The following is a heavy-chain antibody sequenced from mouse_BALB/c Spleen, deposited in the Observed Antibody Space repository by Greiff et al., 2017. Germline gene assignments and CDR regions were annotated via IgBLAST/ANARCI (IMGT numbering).Heavy chain of an antibody. J-gene: IGHJ1*01. CDR3: TRGGNYGYFDV. V-gene: IGHV1-69*02. CDR2: IYPSDSYT. D-gene: IGHD2-1*01. CDR1: GYTFTSSW. Sequence: QVQLQQSGAELVRPGASVKLSCKASGYTFTSSWINWVKQRPGQGLEWIGNIYPSDSYTNYNQKFKDKATLTVDKSSSTAYMQLSSPTSEDSAVYYCTRGGNYGYFDVWGAGTTVTVSS.